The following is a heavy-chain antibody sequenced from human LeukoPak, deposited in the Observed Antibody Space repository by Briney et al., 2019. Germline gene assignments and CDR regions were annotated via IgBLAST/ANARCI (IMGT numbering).Heavy chain of an antibody. CDR2: ISYDGSNK. J-gene: IGHJ4*02. CDR1: GFTFSSYA. V-gene: IGHV3-30-3*01. CDR3: AKDNFPEYSGYDEAAFDY. Sequence: GRSLRLSFAASGFTFSSYAMHWVRQAPGKGLEWVAVISYDGSNKYYADSVKGRFTISRDNSKNTLYLQMNSLRAEDTAVYYCAKDNFPEYSGYDEAAFDYWGQGTLVTVSS. D-gene: IGHD5-12*01.